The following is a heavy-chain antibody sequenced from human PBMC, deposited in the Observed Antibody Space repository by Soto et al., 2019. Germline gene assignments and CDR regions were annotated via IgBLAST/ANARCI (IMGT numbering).Heavy chain of an antibody. CDR3: AREIGETSVSGTRWFDP. J-gene: IGHJ5*02. CDR1: GGSISSGGVY. D-gene: IGHD3-10*01. CDR2: IYYSGSS. V-gene: IGHV4-31*03. Sequence: SSETLSLTCTVSGGSISSGGVYWTWIRQHPGKGLEWIGNIYYSGSSYYNPSLKSRVTISEDTSKNQFSLKLSSVTAADTAVYYCAREIGETSVSGTRWFDPWGQGTLVTVSS.